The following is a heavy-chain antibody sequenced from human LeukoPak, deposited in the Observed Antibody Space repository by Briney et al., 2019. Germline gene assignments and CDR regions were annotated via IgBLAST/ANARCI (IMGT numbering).Heavy chain of an antibody. V-gene: IGHV4-34*01. J-gene: IGHJ4*02. Sequence: PSETLSLTCAVYGGSFSGYYWSWIRQPPGKGLEWIGEINHSGSTNYNPSLKSRVTISVDTSKNRFSLKLSSVTAADTAVYYCARGSIVGATTFDYWGQGTLVTVSS. CDR2: INHSGST. CDR3: ARGSIVGATTFDY. D-gene: IGHD1-26*01. CDR1: GGSFSGYY.